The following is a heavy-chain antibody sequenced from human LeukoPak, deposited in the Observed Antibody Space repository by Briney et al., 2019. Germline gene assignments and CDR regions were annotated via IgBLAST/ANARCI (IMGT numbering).Heavy chain of an antibody. J-gene: IGHJ4*02. CDR2: ISYDGSNK. V-gene: IGHV3-30*18. D-gene: IGHD3-10*01. CDR1: GFTFSSYV. Sequence: PGGSLRLSCAASGFTFSSYVMHWVRQAPGKGLEWVAVISYDGSNKYYADSVKGRFTISRDNSKNTLYLQMNSLRAEDTAVYYCAKAEDRELLWFGESLDYWGQGTLVTVSS. CDR3: AKAEDRELLWFGESLDY.